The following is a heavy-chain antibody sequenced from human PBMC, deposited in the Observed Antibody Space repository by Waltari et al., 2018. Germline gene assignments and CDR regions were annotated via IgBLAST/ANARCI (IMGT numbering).Heavy chain of an antibody. Sequence: QVQLQQWGAGLLKPSETLSLTCAVYGGSFSGYYWSWIRQPPGTGLEWIGEINHSGSTNYNPSLKSRVTISVDTSKNQFSLKLSSVTAADTAVYYCARGGRITIFGVVITRYYFDYWGQGTLVTVSS. CDR1: GGSFSGYY. CDR2: INHSGST. D-gene: IGHD3-3*01. V-gene: IGHV4-34*01. CDR3: ARGGRITIFGVVITRYYFDY. J-gene: IGHJ4*02.